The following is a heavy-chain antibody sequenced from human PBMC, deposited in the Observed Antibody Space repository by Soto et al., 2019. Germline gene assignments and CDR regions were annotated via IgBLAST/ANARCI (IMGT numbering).Heavy chain of an antibody. V-gene: IGHV4-34*01. J-gene: IGHJ6*02. D-gene: IGHD2-15*01. CDR2: INHSGST. Sequence: SETLSLTCAVYGGSFSGYYWSWIRQPPGKGLEWIGEINHSGSTNYNPSLKSRVTISVDTSKNQFSLKLSSVTAADTAVYYCARGGYCSGGSCWRFQYGMDVWGQGTTVTVSS. CDR3: ARGGYCSGGSCWRFQYGMDV. CDR1: GGSFSGYY.